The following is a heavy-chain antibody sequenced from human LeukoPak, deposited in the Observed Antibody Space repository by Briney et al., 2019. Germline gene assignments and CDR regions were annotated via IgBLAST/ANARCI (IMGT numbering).Heavy chain of an antibody. CDR3: ARGTFDSSGYYCAY. V-gene: IGHV1-8*01. D-gene: IGHD3-22*01. CDR2: MNPNSGNT. Sequence: ASVKVSCKASGYTLTSYDINWVRQATGQGLEWMGWMNPNSGNTGYAQKFQGRVTMTSNTSMSTAYMELTSLRFEDTAVYYCARGTFDSSGYYCAYWGQGTLVTVSS. J-gene: IGHJ4*02. CDR1: GYTLTSYD.